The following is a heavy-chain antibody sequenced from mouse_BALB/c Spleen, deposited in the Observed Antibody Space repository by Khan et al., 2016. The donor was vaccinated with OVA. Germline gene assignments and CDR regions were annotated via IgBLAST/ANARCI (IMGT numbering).Heavy chain of an antibody. CDR1: GYTFSSYT. CDR2: INPSNGYT. V-gene: IGHV1-4*01. D-gene: IGHD2-14*01. Sequence: VQLQESGAELARPGASVKMSCKASGYTFSSYTIHWIKLRPGQGLEWIGYINPSNGYTNYNQKFKDKATLTADKSSTTAYMQLSSLTSDDSAVYNGVGDGAYYRNDGWFAYGGQGTLVTVSA. CDR3: VGDGAYYRNDGWFAY. J-gene: IGHJ3*01.